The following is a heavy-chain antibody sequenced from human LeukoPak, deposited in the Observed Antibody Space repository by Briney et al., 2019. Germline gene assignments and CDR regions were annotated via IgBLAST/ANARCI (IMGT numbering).Heavy chain of an antibody. V-gene: IGHV3-30*18. Sequence: GRSLRLSCAASGFTFSSYGMHWVRQAPGKGLEWVAVISYDGSNKYYADSVKGRFTISRDNSKNTLYLQMNSLRAEGTAVYYCAKGPYYDFWSGYSDRGYFDYWGQGTLVTVSS. J-gene: IGHJ4*02. D-gene: IGHD3-3*01. CDR1: GFTFSSYG. CDR2: ISYDGSNK. CDR3: AKGPYYDFWSGYSDRGYFDY.